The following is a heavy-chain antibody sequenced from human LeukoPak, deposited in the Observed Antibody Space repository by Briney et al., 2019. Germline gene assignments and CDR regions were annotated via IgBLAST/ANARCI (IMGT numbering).Heavy chain of an antibody. CDR1: GFTFSSYA. V-gene: IGHV3-53*01. CDR2: IYSGGST. D-gene: IGHD6-19*01. J-gene: IGHJ4*02. Sequence: GGSLRLSCAASGFTFSSYAMHWVRQAPGKGLEWVSVIYSGGSTYYADSVKGRFTISRDNSKNTLYLQMNSLRAEDTAVYYCARSWSSGWFPYYFDYWGQGTLVTVSS. CDR3: ARSWSSGWFPYYFDY.